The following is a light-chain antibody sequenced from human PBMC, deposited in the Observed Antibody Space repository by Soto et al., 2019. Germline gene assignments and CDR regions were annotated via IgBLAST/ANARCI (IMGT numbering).Light chain of an antibody. CDR2: GAY. CDR1: QSVSSTY. J-gene: IGKJ1*01. V-gene: IGKV3-20*01. CDR3: QQYGNSFVG. Sequence: EIVLTQSPGTLSLSPGERATLSCRASQSVSSTYLAWYQHRPGQAPRLLIYGAYSRATGLPDRFSGSWSGKYFPLIISRLEHEYVAVYYCQQYGNSFVGFGQGTKVEIK.